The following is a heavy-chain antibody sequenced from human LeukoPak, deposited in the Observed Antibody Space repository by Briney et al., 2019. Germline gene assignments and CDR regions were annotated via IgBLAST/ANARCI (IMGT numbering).Heavy chain of an antibody. CDR2: INHSGST. CDR3: ARWAYSSSWYGVRYFDY. D-gene: IGHD6-13*01. Sequence: PSETLSLTCAVYGGSFSGYYWSWIRQPPGKGLEWIGYINHSGSTNYNPSLTSRVTTSVDTSKNQFSLKLSSVTAADTAVYYCARWAYSSSWYGVRYFDYWGQGTLVTVSS. CDR1: GGSFSGYY. V-gene: IGHV4-34*01. J-gene: IGHJ4*02.